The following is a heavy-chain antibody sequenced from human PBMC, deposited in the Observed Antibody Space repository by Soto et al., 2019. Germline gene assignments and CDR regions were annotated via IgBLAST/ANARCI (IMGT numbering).Heavy chain of an antibody. CDR3: AKRLQVPN. CDR2: ISGSGGST. CDR1: GSTFRTYA. Sequence: VGPVRVYCAPSGSTFRTYAMTWVRQAPGKALEWVAAISGSGGSTYYADSVKGRFTISRDNSKNTLYLQMNSMRAEDTAVYYCAKRLQVPNWGQGTLVTVSS. V-gene: IGHV3-23*01. J-gene: IGHJ4*02. D-gene: IGHD3-10*01.